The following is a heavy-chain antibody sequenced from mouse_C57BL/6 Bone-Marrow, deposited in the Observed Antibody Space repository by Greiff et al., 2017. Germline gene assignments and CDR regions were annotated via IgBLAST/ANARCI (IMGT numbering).Heavy chain of an antibody. CDR3: ARSIITTVVDY. Sequence: VQLQESGAELARPGASVKLSCKASGYTFTSYGISWVKQRTGQGLEWIGEIYPRSGNTYYNEKFKGKATLTADKSSSTAYMELRSLTSEDSAVYFCARSIITTVVDYWGQGTTLTVSS. V-gene: IGHV1-81*01. CDR1: GYTFTSYG. CDR2: IYPRSGNT. D-gene: IGHD1-1*01. J-gene: IGHJ2*01.